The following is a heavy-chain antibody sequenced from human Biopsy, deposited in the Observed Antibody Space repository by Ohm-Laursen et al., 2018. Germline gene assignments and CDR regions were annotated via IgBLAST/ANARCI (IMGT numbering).Heavy chain of an antibody. V-gene: IGHV1-2*06. CDR3: ARMEQPHDY. CDR2: INPNNGVT. J-gene: IGHJ4*02. CDR1: GYPFSNYY. D-gene: IGHD1/OR15-1a*01. Sequence: GASVKVSCKTSGYPFSNYYLFWVRQAPGQGLEWMGRINPNNGVTVYAQKFKVRVTMTRDTSMSTVYMELLNLKSDDTAVYYCARMEQPHDYWGQGTLVTVSS.